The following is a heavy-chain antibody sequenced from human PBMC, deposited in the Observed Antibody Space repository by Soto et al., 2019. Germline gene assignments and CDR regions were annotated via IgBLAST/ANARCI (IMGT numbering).Heavy chain of an antibody. J-gene: IGHJ4*02. CDR2: INSDGSST. Sequence: EVQLVESGGGLVQPGGSLRLSCAASGFTFSSYWMHWVRQAPGKGLVWVSRINSDGSSTSYADSVKGRFTISRDNAKNTLYLQMNSLRAEDTAVYYCERVYCSGGRCDPLDYWGQGTLVTVSS. V-gene: IGHV3-74*01. D-gene: IGHD2-15*01. CDR3: ERVYCSGGRCDPLDY. CDR1: GFTFSSYW.